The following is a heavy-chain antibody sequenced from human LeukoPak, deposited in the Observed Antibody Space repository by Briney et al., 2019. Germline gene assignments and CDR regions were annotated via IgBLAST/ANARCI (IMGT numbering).Heavy chain of an antibody. CDR1: GFIFSNYA. J-gene: IGHJ4*02. Sequence: GGSLRLSCAASGFIFSNYAMSWVRQAPGKGLKWIQGFGGIGVSTYYTDSVEGRFTISRDNSKNTLYLQMNNLRAEDTAVYFCAKEPKHITLIVEVTNYFDYWGPGILVTVSS. CDR2: FGGIGVST. CDR3: AKEPKHITLIVEVTNYFDY. V-gene: IGHV3-23*01. D-gene: IGHD3-22*01.